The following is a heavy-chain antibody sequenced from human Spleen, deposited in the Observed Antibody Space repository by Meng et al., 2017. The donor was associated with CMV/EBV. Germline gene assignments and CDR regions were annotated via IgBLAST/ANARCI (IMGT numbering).Heavy chain of an antibody. V-gene: IGHV4-31*03. D-gene: IGHD6-25*01. CDR2: FYYSGNT. CDR1: GGSISSGSYY. CDR3: AAAGSYYYYNMDV. Sequence: SETLSLTCTVSGGSISSGSYYWSWIRQHPGTALEWIGYFYYSGNTYYNPSLRSRVSISVDTSKSQFSLKLSSVTAADTAVYYCAAAGSYYYYNMDVWGQGTTVTVSS. J-gene: IGHJ6*02.